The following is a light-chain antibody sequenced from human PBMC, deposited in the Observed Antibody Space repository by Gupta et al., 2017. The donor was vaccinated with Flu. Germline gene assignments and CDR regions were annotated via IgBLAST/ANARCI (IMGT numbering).Light chain of an antibody. CDR3: QQFNSFSPWT. V-gene: IGKV1-5*03. Sequence: DVQFTQSPYTLSASVGDRVTITCRARQSVSNWLAWYQQKPGKAPKLLIYKASNLESGVPSRLSGSGSGTEFTLTISSRQPDDFASYYCQQFNSFSPWTFGQGTKVEI. CDR1: QSVSNW. CDR2: KAS. J-gene: IGKJ1*01.